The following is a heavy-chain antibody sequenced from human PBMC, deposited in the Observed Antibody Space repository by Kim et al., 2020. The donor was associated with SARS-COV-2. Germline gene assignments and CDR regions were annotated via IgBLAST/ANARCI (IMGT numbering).Heavy chain of an antibody. Sequence: GESLKISCKGSGYSFTSYWIGWVRQMPGKGLEWMGIIYPGDSDTRYSPSFQGQVTISADKSISTAYLQWSSLKASDTAMYYCARSRIAAAYYYYYGMDVWGQGTTVTVSS. V-gene: IGHV5-51*01. CDR2: IYPGDSDT. CDR3: ARSRIAAAYYYYYGMDV. CDR1: GYSFTSYW. J-gene: IGHJ6*02. D-gene: IGHD6-13*01.